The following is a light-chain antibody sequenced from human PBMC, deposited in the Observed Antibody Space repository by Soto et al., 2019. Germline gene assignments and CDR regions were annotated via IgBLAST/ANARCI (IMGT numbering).Light chain of an antibody. CDR1: QSVVNT. CDR2: DIF. CDR3: QQRESWPLT. Sequence: EILLTQSPASLSLSPGERVTLSCRASQSVVNTLAWYQQRPGQAPRLLIYDIFNRAPDVPPRFSGSGYGTDFSLTISSLEPEDFAVYYCQQRESWPLTFGGGTKVEIK. J-gene: IGKJ4*01. V-gene: IGKV3-11*01.